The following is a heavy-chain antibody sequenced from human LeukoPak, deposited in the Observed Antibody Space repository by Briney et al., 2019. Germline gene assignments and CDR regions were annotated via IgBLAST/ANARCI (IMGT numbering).Heavy chain of an antibody. CDR1: GFTFSSYA. D-gene: IGHD3-3*01. CDR3: AKERGLRRNLGGPIDY. Sequence: GGSLRLSCAASGFTFSSYAMSWVRQAPGKGLEWVSAISGSGGSTYYADSVKGRFTISRDNSKNTLYLQMNSLRAEDTAVYYCAKERGLRRNLGGPIDYWGQGTLVTVSS. CDR2: ISGSGGST. V-gene: IGHV3-23*01. J-gene: IGHJ4*02.